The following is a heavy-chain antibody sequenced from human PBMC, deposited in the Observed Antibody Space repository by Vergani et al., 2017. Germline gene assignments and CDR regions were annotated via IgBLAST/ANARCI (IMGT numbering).Heavy chain of an antibody. V-gene: IGHV4-34*11. CDR3: ARDAPYGSGSYLAP. CDR1: GGSFSGYY. J-gene: IGHJ5*02. D-gene: IGHD3-10*01. Sequence: QVQLQQWGAGLLKPSETLSLTCAVYGGSFSGYYWSWIRQPPGKGLEWIGYIYYSGSTNYNPSLKSRVTISVDTSKNQFSLKLSSVTAADTAVYYCARDAPYGSGSYLAPWGQGTLVTVSS. CDR2: IYYSGST.